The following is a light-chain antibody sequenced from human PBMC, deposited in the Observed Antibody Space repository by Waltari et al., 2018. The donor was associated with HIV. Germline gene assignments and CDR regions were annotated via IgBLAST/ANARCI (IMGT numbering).Light chain of an antibody. J-gene: IGLJ3*02. CDR3: ASFTGDNTVM. Sequence: SAVTQPASVSGLPGQSTTISCTGGDSDSGLYHFVSWYQQPSGKPPKLLLYDVDSRASGVSDRFSGSMSGNTASLTISGLRAEDEAHYYCASFTGDNTVMFGGGTEVTVL. V-gene: IGLV2-14*03. CDR2: DVD. CDR1: DSDSGLYHF.